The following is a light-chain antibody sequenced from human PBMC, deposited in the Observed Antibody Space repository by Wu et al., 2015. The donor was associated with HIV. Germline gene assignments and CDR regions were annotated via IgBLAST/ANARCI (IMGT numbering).Light chain of an antibody. CDR2: DAS. J-gene: IGKJ4*01. Sequence: EIVLTQSPATLSLSPGGRATLSCRASQSINSYLAWYQQKPGQAPRLLIYDASSRATGIPARFSGSGSGTDFTLTISSLEPEDFAVYHCQQRSIWPLTFGGGTKVEIK. CDR3: QQRSIWPLT. V-gene: IGKV3-11*01. CDR1: QSINSY.